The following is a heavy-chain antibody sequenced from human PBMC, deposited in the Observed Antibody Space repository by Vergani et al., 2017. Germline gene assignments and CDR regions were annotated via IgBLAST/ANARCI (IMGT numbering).Heavy chain of an antibody. V-gene: IGHV4-59*01. CDR2: IYHSGST. CDR3: ARVVGSSPDY. Sequence: QVQLQESGPGLVKPSETLSLTCTVSGGSISSYYWSWIRQPPGKGLEWIGYIYHSGSTNYNPSLNSRVTISVDTSKNQFSLKLSSVTAADTAVYYCARVVGSSPDYWGQGTLVTVSS. CDR1: GGSISSYY. D-gene: IGHD6-13*01. J-gene: IGHJ4*02.